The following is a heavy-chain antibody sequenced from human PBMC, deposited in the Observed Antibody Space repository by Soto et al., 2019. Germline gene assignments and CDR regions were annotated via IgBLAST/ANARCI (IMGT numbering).Heavy chain of an antibody. J-gene: IGHJ4*02. CDR3: VESHYDFWSGYSDY. CDR1: GYTFTGYY. D-gene: IGHD3-3*01. Sequence: ASVKVSCKASGYTFTGYYMHWVRQAPGQGLEWMGWINPNSGGTNYAQKFQGRVTMTRDTSISTAYMELSRLRSADTAVYYCVESHYDFWSGYSDYWGQGTLVTVSS. CDR2: INPNSGGT. V-gene: IGHV1-2*02.